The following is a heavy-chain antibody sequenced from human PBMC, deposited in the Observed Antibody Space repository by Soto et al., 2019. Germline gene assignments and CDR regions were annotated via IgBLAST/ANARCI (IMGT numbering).Heavy chain of an antibody. Sequence: PSQTLSLTCAISGDSVPSNSAAWNWIRQSPSRGLEWLGRTYYRSKWYNDYAVSVKSRITINPDTSKNQFSLQLNSVTPEDTAVYYCARDRQTGTTGPYYYGMDVWGQGTTVTV. J-gene: IGHJ6*02. D-gene: IGHD1-7*01. V-gene: IGHV6-1*01. CDR2: TYYRSKWYN. CDR3: ARDRQTGTTGPYYYGMDV. CDR1: GDSVPSNSAA.